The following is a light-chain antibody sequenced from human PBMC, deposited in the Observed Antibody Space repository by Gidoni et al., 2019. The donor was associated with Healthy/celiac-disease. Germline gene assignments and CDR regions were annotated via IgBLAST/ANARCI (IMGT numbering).Light chain of an antibody. V-gene: IGLV2-14*01. CDR2: DVS. Sequence: QSALTQPASVSGSPGQPITISCTGTSSDVGGYNYVSWYQQHPGKAPKRMIYDVSNRPSGVSNRFSGSKSGNTASLTISGLQAEDEADYYCSSYTSSSTYVVFGGGTKLTVL. CDR1: SSDVGGYNY. J-gene: IGLJ2*01. CDR3: SSYTSSSTYVV.